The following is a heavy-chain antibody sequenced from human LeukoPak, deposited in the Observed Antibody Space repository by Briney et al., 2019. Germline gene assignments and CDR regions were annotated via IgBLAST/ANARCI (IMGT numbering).Heavy chain of an antibody. CDR2: IYSGGST. V-gene: IGHV3-66*01. D-gene: IGHD3-22*01. CDR3: ARGTTWGYYDSSDYPFDY. CDR1: GFTVSSNY. J-gene: IGHJ4*02. Sequence: GGSLRLSCAASGFTVSSNYMSWVRQAPGKGLEWVSVIYSGGSTYYADSVKGRFTISRDNSKSTLYLQMNSLRAEDTAVYYCARGTTWGYYDSSDYPFDYWGQGTLVTVSS.